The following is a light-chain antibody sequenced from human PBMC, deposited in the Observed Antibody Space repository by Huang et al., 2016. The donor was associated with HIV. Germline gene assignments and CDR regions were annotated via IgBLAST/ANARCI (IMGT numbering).Light chain of an antibody. V-gene: IGKV1-12*01. CDR3: QQANSFPLT. J-gene: IGKJ4*01. Sequence: DIQMTQSPSSVSASVGDEVTISCRASQGINSWLAWYQQKPDKAPKLLIYAASNLQSGVPSRFSGSGSGTDFTLTISRLQPEDFATYYCQQANSFPLTFGGGTKVEIK. CDR1: QGINSW. CDR2: AAS.